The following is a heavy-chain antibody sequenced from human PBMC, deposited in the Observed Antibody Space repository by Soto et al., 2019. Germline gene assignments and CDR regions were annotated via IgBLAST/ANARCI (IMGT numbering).Heavy chain of an antibody. CDR3: ARDPSYYGSGSYYYFDH. D-gene: IGHD3-10*01. V-gene: IGHV4-30-2*01. CDR2: IYHSGTS. CDR1: GGSISSGGYS. Sequence: SETLSLTCAVSGGSISSGGYSWSWIRQPPGKGLEWIGYIYHSGTSDYIDYADAVKGRFTISRDNAKNSLSLQMNSLRAEDTAVYYCARDPSYYGSGSYYYFDHWGQGTPVTVS. J-gene: IGHJ4*02.